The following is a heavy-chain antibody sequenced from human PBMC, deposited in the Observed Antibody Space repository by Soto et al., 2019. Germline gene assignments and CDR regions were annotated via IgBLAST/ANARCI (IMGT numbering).Heavy chain of an antibody. CDR2: ISLNLQTI. D-gene: IGHD2-2*01. V-gene: IGHV3-48*03. J-gene: IGHJ6*02. CDR1: GFTFSSHS. Sequence: LRLSCAASGFTFSSHSMNWVRQAPGKGLEWVSYISLNLQTIYYADSVKGRFTISRDNAKNSLYLQMNTLTAEDTAVYYCTRDLTGYAMDVWGPGTTVSVSS. CDR3: TRDLTGYAMDV.